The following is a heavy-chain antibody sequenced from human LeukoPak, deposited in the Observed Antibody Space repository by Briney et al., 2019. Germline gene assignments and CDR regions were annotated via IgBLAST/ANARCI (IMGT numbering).Heavy chain of an antibody. Sequence: SVKVSCKASGGTFSSYAISWVRQAPGQGLEWMGGIIPIFGTANYAQKFQGRVTITADESTSTAYMELSSLRSEDTAVYYCARDGLGATTVTTHINGRTNYYGMDVWGQGTTVTVSS. V-gene: IGHV1-69*01. J-gene: IGHJ6*02. CDR3: ARDGLGATTVTTHINGRTNYYGMDV. CDR1: GGTFSSYA. D-gene: IGHD4-11*01. CDR2: IIPIFGTA.